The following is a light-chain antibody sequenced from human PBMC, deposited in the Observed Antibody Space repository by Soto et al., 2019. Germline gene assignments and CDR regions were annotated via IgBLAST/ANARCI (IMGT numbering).Light chain of an antibody. CDR2: EVS. CDR1: SSDVGNSNY. CDR3: YSYAGDSYV. Sequence: QSVLTQPPSASGSPGQSVTISCTGTSSDVGNSNYVSWYQHHPGEAPKLMIYEVSQRPSGVPDRFSGSKSGNTASLTVSELQADDEADYYCYSYAGDSYVFGTGTKVTVL. J-gene: IGLJ1*01. V-gene: IGLV2-8*01.